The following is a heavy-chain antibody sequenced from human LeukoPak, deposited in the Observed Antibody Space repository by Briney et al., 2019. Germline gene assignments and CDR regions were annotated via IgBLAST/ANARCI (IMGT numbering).Heavy chain of an antibody. CDR3: AKASRWYYFDC. J-gene: IGHJ4*02. CDR1: GFTFSSYS. V-gene: IGHV3-23*01. D-gene: IGHD6-13*01. CDR2: ISGSTVST. Sequence: GGSLRLSCAASGFTFSSYSMNWVRQAPGKGLEWVSAISGSTVSTYYADSVKGQFIISRDNSKNTLYLQMNSLRAEDTAVYYCAKASRWYYFDCWGQGTLVTVSS.